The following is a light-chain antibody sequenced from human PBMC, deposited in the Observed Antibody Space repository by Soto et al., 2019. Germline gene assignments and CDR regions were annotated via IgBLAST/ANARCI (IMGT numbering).Light chain of an antibody. CDR3: ATWDRRRSVGV. J-gene: IGLJ2*01. CDR1: SSNIGNNY. Sequence: QSVLTQPPSVSAAPGQKVTISCSGSSSNIGNNYVFWYQQLPGTAPKLLIYDNDKRPSGIPDRFSGSKSGTSATLGITGLQAGYEADYYCATWDRRRSVGVFGGGTKLAVL. V-gene: IGLV1-51*01. CDR2: DND.